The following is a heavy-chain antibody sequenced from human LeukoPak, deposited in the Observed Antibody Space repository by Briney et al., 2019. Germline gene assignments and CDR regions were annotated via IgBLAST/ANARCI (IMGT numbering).Heavy chain of an antibody. J-gene: IGHJ4*02. CDR1: GFTFSSYA. Sequence: GGSLRLSCAASGFTFSSYAMHWVRQAPGKGLEWVAVISYDGSNKYYADSVKGRFTISRDNSKNTLYLQMNSLRAEDTAVYYCASGGLAAAGTGYWGQGTLVTVSS. D-gene: IGHD6-13*01. V-gene: IGHV3-30*04. CDR3: ASGGLAAAGTGY. CDR2: ISYDGSNK.